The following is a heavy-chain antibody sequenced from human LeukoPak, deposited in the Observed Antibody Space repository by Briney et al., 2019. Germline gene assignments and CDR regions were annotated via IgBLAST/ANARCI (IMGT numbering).Heavy chain of an antibody. Sequence: GGSLRLSCAASGFTFSDYFMSWVRQAPGKGLEWLSYINGRGNYVDYAESLKGRITISRDNAKNSLYLQMNSLRAEDTAVYYCARSGIGATEIDYWGQGTLVTVSP. V-gene: IGHV3-11*06. J-gene: IGHJ4*02. CDR2: INGRGNYV. CDR3: ARSGIGATEIDY. CDR1: GFTFSDYF. D-gene: IGHD6-13*01.